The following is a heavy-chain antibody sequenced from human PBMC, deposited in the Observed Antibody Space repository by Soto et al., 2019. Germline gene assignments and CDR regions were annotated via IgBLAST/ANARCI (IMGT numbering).Heavy chain of an antibody. D-gene: IGHD6-13*01. CDR3: ATGPHTYSPYYFDY. J-gene: IGHJ4*02. CDR2: IYHSGST. CDR1: SGSISSSNW. Sequence: SETLSLTCAVSSGSISSSNWWSWVRQPPGKGLEWIGEIYHSGSTNYNPSLKSRVTISVDTSKNQFSLKLSSVTAADTAVYYCATGPHTYSPYYFDYWGQGTLVTLSS. V-gene: IGHV4-4*02.